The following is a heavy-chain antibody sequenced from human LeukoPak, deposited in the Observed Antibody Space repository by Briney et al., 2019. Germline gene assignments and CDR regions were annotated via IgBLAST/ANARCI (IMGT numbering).Heavy chain of an antibody. CDR1: GFNFNTYT. V-gene: IGHV3-23*01. J-gene: IGHJ6*03. CDR2: ISGSGSST. Sequence: GESLRLSCDASGFNFNTYTMYWVRQAPGKGLEWVSAISGSGSSTYYADSVKGRFTISRDNSKNTLYLQMSSLRAEDTAVYYCAKSPKSPAISMVRGVSNYNYYMDVWGKGTTVTISS. D-gene: IGHD3-10*01. CDR3: AKSPKSPAISMVRGVSNYNYYMDV.